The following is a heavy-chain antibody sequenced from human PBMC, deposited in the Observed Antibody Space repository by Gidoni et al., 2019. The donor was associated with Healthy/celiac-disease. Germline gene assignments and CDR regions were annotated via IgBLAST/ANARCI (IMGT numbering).Heavy chain of an antibody. V-gene: IGHV1-69*01. J-gene: IGHJ6*02. CDR2: IIPIFGTA. D-gene: IGHD3-9*01. Sequence: QVQLVQSGAEVKKPGSSVKVSCKASGGTFSSYAISWVRPAPGQGLEWMGGIIPIFGTANYAQKFQGRVTITADESTSTAYMELSSLRSEDTAVYYCARDYDILTGSPQPNYSVPNYYYYGMDVWGQGTTVTVSS. CDR3: ARDYDILTGSPQPNYSVPNYYYYGMDV. CDR1: GGTFSSYA.